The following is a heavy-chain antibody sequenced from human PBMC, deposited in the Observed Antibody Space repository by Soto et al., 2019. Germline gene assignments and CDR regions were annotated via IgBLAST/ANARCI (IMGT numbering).Heavy chain of an antibody. CDR1: GVSVSSRGFY. CDR2: IAYSGTT. CDR3: ARDYITHPNYHFDY. V-gene: IGHV4-61*08. Sequence: QVQLQESGPGLVKPSETLSLLCTVSGVSVSSRGFYWSWIRQSPERGLEWIGYIAYSGTTNYNPSLKTRVTISVDTSSNRFSLRLSSVTAADTAVYFCARDYITHPNYHFDYWGQGTRVTVSS. D-gene: IGHD1-20*01. J-gene: IGHJ4*02.